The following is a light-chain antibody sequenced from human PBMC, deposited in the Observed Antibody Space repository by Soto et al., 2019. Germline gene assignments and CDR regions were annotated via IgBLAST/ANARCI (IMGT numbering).Light chain of an antibody. V-gene: IGKV3-15*01. CDR3: QQYNNWPRT. Sequence: EIVMTQSPATLSVSPGERATLSCRASQSISSNLAWYQRKPGQAPRLLIHGASTRATGIPARFSGSGSGTEFTLTISSLQSEDFAVYYCQQYNNWPRTFGQGTKVDIK. CDR2: GAS. CDR1: QSISSN. J-gene: IGKJ1*01.